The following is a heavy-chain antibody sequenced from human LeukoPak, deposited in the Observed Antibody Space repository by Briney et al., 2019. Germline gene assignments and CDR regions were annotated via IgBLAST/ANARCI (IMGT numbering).Heavy chain of an antibody. Sequence: GGSLRLACTASGFSFSDYYMSWIRQAPGKGLEWISYISSRSTYISDADSVKGRFTISRDNAKNLLFLQMNSLRVEDTALYFCARGGTGAFDYWGQGILVTVSS. CDR2: ISSRSTYI. J-gene: IGHJ4*02. V-gene: IGHV3-11*06. CDR1: GFSFSDYY. CDR3: ARGGTGAFDY. D-gene: IGHD2-8*02.